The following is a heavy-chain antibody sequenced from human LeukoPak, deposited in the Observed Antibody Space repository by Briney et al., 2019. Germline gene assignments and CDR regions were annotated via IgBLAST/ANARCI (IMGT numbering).Heavy chain of an antibody. CDR2: IKHDGSEK. D-gene: IGHD3-22*01. J-gene: IGHJ5*02. V-gene: IGHV3-7*01. CDR1: GFTFSSYW. Sequence: GGSLRLSCVASGFTFSSYWMSWVRQAPGKGLEWVANIKHDGSEKYYVDSVKGRFTTSRDNAKNSPYLQMNSLRAEDTAVYYCTRTDRGRYYDSSGYPDHWGQGTLVTVSS. CDR3: TRTDRGRYYDSSGYPDH.